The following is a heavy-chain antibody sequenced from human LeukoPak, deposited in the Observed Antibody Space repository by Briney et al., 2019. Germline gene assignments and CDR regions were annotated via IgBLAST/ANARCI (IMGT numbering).Heavy chain of an antibody. CDR1: GGTFSSYA. CDR2: IIPIFGIA. J-gene: IGHJ4*02. V-gene: IGHV1-69*04. CDR3: ARDPDIVATPFDY. Sequence: ASVKVSFKASGGTFSSYAISWVRQPPGQGLEWMGRIIPIFGIANYAQKFQGRVTITADKSTSTAYMELSSLRSEDTAVYYCARDPDIVATPFDYWGQGTLVTVSS. D-gene: IGHD5-12*01.